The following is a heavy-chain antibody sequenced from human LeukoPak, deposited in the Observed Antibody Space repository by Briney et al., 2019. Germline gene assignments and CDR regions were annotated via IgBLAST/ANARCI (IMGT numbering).Heavy chain of an antibody. J-gene: IGHJ4*02. CDR1: GYIFSDYY. CDR3: ARGAEAETSPLDF. D-gene: IGHD6-13*01. Sequence: ASVKVSCKASGYIFSDYYMHWVRQAPGQGFEWLGWINPKSGAADYAQQFRGRVTMTRDTSINTDYMEMKRVTSDDTAVYYCARGAEAETSPLDFWGQGTLVIVS. V-gene: IGHV1-2*02. CDR2: INPKSGAA.